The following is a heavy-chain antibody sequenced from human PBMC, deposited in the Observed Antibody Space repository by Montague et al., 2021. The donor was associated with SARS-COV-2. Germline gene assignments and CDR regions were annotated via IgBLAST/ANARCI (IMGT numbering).Heavy chain of an antibody. CDR3: ARQKMGSVTIFGVVMHDRWFAP. V-gene: IGHV4-39*01. D-gene: IGHD3-3*01. J-gene: IGHJ5*02. CDR2: IYYSGST. CDR1: GGSISSSSYY. Sequence: SETLSLTCTVSGGSISSSSYYWGWIRQPPGKGLEWIGNIYYSGSTYYNPSLKSRVTISVDTSKNQFSLKLSSVTAADTAVYYCARQKMGSVTIFGVVMHDRWFAPWGQGTLVTVS.